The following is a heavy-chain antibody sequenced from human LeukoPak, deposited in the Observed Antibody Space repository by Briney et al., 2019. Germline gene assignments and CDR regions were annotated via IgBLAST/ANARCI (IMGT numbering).Heavy chain of an antibody. CDR3: ARTGRLPYYYYGMDV. J-gene: IGHJ6*02. Sequence: SQTVSLTFAISGDSVSSNSDAWNWIRQSPARGLEGLGRTYYRSKWYNDYAVSVKSRITINPDTSKNQFSLQLNSVTPEDTAVYYCARTGRLPYYYYGMDVWGQGTTVTVSS. D-gene: IGHD1-14*01. CDR2: TYYRSKWYN. V-gene: IGHV6-1*01. CDR1: GDSVSSNSDA.